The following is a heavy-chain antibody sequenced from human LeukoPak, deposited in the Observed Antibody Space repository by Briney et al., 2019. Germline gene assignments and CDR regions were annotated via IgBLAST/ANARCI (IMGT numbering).Heavy chain of an antibody. J-gene: IGHJ4*02. D-gene: IGHD6-19*01. Sequence: SETLSLTCTVSGGSISSYYWSWIRQPPGKGLEWIGYIYYSGSTNYNPSLKSRVAISVDTSKNQFSLKVSSVTAADTAVYYCASQYSSGWFDYWGQGTLVTVSS. CDR1: GGSISSYY. V-gene: IGHV4-59*08. CDR3: ASQYSSGWFDY. CDR2: IYYSGST.